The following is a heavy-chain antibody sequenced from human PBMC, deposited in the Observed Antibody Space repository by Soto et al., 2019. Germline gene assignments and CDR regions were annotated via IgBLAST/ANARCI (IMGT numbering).Heavy chain of an antibody. D-gene: IGHD5-18*01. V-gene: IGHV4-30-4*01. J-gene: IGHJ6*02. CDR3: ARTLDGYSYGYGDYYGMDV. CDR2: IYYSGST. CDR1: GGSISSGDYY. Sequence: SETLSLTCTVSGGSISSGDYYWSWIRQPPGKGLEWIGYIYYSGSTYYNPSLKSRVTISVDTSKNQFSLKLSSVTAADTAVYYCARTLDGYSYGYGDYYGMDVWGQGTTVTVS.